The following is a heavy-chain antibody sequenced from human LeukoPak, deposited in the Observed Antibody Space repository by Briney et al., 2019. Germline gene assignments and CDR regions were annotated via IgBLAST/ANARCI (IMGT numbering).Heavy chain of an antibody. V-gene: IGHV4-59*01. CDR1: GGSISSNY. D-gene: IGHD3-10*02. CDR3: ARFIPSSGIDP. J-gene: IGHJ5*02. Sequence: SETLSLTCTVSGGSISSNYWSWIRQPPGKGLEWITYSSYTGSTNYNPSLKSRVTISVDTSKSQFSLRLRSVTAADTAVYYCARFIPSSGIDPWGQGTLVTVSS. CDR2: SSYTGST.